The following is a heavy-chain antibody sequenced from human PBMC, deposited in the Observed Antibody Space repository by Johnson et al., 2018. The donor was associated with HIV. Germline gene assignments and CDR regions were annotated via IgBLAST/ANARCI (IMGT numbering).Heavy chain of an antibody. D-gene: IGHD3-3*01. Sequence: QVQLVESGGGVVQPGRSLRLSCVASEFTFRSYAMHWVRQAPGKGLECVAVISYDGSNKYYADSVKGRFTISRDNSKNTLSLQMNSLRAEDTAVYYCAKCTEWFLVHDAFDIWGQGTMVTVSS. J-gene: IGHJ3*02. CDR1: EFTFRSYA. V-gene: IGHV3-30*18. CDR2: ISYDGSNK. CDR3: AKCTEWFLVHDAFDI.